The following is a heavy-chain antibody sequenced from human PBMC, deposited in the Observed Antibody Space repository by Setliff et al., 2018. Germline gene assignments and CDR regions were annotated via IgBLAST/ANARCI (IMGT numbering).Heavy chain of an antibody. Sequence: ASVKVSCKASGYTFTNYAMTWMRQAPGQGLEYMGWINTNTGNPIYAQGFTGRFVFSLDTPVSTACLQISSLKSVDSAVYYCARGSRFGTIVYRGDYYMDVWGKGTTVTVS. D-gene: IGHD3-10*01. CDR2: INTNTGNP. CDR3: ARGSRFGTIVYRGDYYMDV. CDR1: GYTFTNYA. V-gene: IGHV7-4-1*02. J-gene: IGHJ6*03.